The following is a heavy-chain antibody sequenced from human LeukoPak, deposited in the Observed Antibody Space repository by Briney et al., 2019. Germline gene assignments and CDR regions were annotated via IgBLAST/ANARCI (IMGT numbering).Heavy chain of an antibody. D-gene: IGHD4-11*01. CDR1: GGSFSGYY. V-gene: IGHV4-34*01. CDR2: INHSGST. J-gene: IGHJ4*02. CDR3: ARGRLHLDY. Sequence: SETLSLTCAVYGGSFSGYYWSRMRQPPGKGLEWIGEINHSGSTNYNPSLKSRVTISVDTSKNQFSLKLSSVTAADTAVYYCARGRLHLDYWGQGTLVTVSS.